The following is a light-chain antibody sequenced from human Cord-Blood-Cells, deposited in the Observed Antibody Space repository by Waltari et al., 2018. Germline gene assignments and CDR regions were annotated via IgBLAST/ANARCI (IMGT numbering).Light chain of an antibody. J-gene: IGLJ3*02. V-gene: IGLV3-19*01. CDR2: GKN. CDR1: SLRSYY. Sequence: SSELTQDPAVSVALGQTVRITCQGDSLRSYYASWYQQKPGQAPVVVIYGKNNRPSGIPDRFSGSSSGNTASLTITGAQAEDEADYYCNSRESSGNHPNWVFGGGTKLTVL. CDR3: NSRESSGNHPNWV.